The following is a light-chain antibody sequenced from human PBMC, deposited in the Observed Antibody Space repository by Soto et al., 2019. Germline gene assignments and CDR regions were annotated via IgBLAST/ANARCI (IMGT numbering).Light chain of an antibody. CDR2: GVS. CDR1: QSVTNNY. Sequence: ESVLTQSPGTLSLSPGERATLSCRATQSVTNNYFAWYQQKPGQSPRLLIYGVSNRATDIPDRFSGSGSGTDFTLTISRLEPEDFVRYYCQQYSSLPHTFGQGTKLEVK. J-gene: IGKJ2*01. V-gene: IGKV3-20*01. CDR3: QQYSSLPHT.